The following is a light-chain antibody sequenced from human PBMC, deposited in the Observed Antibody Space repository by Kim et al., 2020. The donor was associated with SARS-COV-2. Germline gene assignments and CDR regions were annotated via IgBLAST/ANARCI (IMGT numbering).Light chain of an antibody. V-gene: IGKV3-11*01. Sequence: SLSPGTKATLSCGASQSVSSYLAWYQQKPGQAPRLLIYDASNRATGIPARFSGSGSGTDFTLTISSLEPEDFAVYYCQQRTNWITFGQGTRLEIK. J-gene: IGKJ5*01. CDR3: QQRTNWIT. CDR1: QSVSSY. CDR2: DAS.